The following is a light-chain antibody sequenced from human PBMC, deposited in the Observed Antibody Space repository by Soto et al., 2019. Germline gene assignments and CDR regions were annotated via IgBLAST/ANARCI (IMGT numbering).Light chain of an antibody. CDR3: QQYDSRPHT. CDR1: QSIRTT. J-gene: IGKJ1*01. CDR2: DAS. V-gene: IGKV3-15*01. Sequence: EIVMTQSPGTLSVSPGERATLSCRASQSIRTTLAWYQLKPGQSPRLLIFDASTTATGIPARFSGTGSGTEFTRTISSLQSEDFAVYYCQQYDSRPHTFGQGTKVEIK.